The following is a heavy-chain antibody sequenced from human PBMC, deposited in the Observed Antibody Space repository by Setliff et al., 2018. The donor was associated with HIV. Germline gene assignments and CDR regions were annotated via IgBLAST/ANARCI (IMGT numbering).Heavy chain of an antibody. CDR2: ISHGGSA. J-gene: IGHJ5*02. V-gene: IGHV4-34*01. CDR1: GESLSAYY. Sequence: SETLSLTCAVYGESLSAYYWTWIRQPPGKGLEWIGEISHGGSANYNPSLKSRVTISEDTSKNQFSLKLKSATAADTAVYYCARQYYYDSSGYYSNTNWFDPWGQGTLVTVSS. D-gene: IGHD3-22*01. CDR3: ARQYYYDSSGYYSNTNWFDP.